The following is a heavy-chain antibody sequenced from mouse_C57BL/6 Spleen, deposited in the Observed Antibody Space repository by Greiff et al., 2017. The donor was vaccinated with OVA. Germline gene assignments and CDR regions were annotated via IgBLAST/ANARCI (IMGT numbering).Heavy chain of an antibody. J-gene: IGHJ3*01. CDR3: ASLTGTAWFAY. V-gene: IGHV1-61*01. D-gene: IGHD4-1*01. CDR1: GYTFTSYW. Sequence: QVQLQQPGAELVRPGSSVKLSCKASGYTFTSYWMDWVKQRPGQVLEWIGNIYPSDSETHYNQKFKDKATLTVDKSSSTAYMQLSSLTSEDSAVYYCASLTGTAWFAYWGQGTLVTVSA. CDR2: IYPSDSET.